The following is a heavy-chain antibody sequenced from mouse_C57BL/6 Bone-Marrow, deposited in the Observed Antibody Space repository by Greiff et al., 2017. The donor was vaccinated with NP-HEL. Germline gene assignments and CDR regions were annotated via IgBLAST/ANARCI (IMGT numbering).Heavy chain of an antibody. D-gene: IGHD2-3*01. CDR2: INPYNGGT. J-gene: IGHJ3*01. CDR1: GYTFTDYY. V-gene: IGHV1-19*01. CDR3: ARWIYDGYPAWFAY. Sequence: VQLKQSGPVLVKPGASVKMSCKASGYTFTDYYMNWVKQSHGKSLEWIGVINPYNGGTSYNQKFKGKATLTVDKSSSTAYMELNSLTSEDSAVYYGARWIYDGYPAWFAYWGQGTLVTVSA.